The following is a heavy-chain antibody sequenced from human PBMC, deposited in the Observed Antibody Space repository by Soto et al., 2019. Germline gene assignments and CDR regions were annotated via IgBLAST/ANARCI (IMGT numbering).Heavy chain of an antibody. D-gene: IGHD4-17*01. CDR2: ISAHNGNT. CDR1: GYAFTTYG. J-gene: IGHJ4*02. V-gene: IGHV1-18*01. Sequence: QVHLVQSGAEVKKPGASVKVSCQGSGYAFTTYGITWVRQAPGQGLEWMGWISAHNGNTNYAQKLQGRVTVTRDTSTRASDMELRSLSYDGTAVYYCARGTYGDYWGQGDGVNVSS. CDR3: ARGTYGDY.